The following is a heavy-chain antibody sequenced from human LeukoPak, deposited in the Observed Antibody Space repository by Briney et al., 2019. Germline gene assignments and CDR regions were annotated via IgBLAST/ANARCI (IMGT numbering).Heavy chain of an antibody. V-gene: IGHV4-39*01. CDR1: VGSITSTTFY. CDR3: ATYSSSSGWFDP. Sequence: SETLSLTCTVSVGSITSTTFYWGRDRQPPRTSQERIGNIYYSGSTYYNPSLKSRVTISVDTSKNQFSLKLNSVAAADTAVYYCATYSSSSGWFDPWGQGTLVTVSS. D-gene: IGHD6-6*01. J-gene: IGHJ5*02. CDR2: IYYSGST.